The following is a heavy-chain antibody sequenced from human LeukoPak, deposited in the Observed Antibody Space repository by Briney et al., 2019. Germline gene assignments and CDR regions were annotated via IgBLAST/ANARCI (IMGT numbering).Heavy chain of an antibody. J-gene: IGHJ4*02. CDR2: IYYSGST. D-gene: IGHD3-10*01. CDR3: ARHTINYGSGSYFRY. Sequence: SETLSLTCAVYGGSFSGYYWGWLRQPPGKGLEWIGSIYYSGSTYYNPSLKSRLTISVDTSKNQFSLKLSSVTAADTAVYYCARHTINYGSGSYFRYWGRGTLLTVSS. V-gene: IGHV4-34*01. CDR1: GGSFSGYY.